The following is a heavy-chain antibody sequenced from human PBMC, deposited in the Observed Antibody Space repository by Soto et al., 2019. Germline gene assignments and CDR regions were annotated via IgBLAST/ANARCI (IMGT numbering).Heavy chain of an antibody. D-gene: IGHD5-12*01. CDR1: GYSISSGYY. J-gene: IGHJ4*02. CDR2: IYHSGST. CDR3: ARVRGYSGYDSFDY. Sequence: SETLSLTCAVSGYSISSGYYWGWIRQPPGKGLEWIGSIYHSGSTYYNPSLKSRVTISVDTSKNQFSLKLSSVTAADTAVYYCARVRGYSGYDSFDYWGQGTLVTV. V-gene: IGHV4-38-2*01.